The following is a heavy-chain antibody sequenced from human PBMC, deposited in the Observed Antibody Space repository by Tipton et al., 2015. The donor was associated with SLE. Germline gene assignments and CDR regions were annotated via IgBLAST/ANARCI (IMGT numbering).Heavy chain of an antibody. CDR1: GFTFSSYW. J-gene: IGHJ4*02. D-gene: IGHD5-24*01. V-gene: IGHV3-7*01. Sequence: SLRLSCAASGFTFSSYWTNWVRQAPGKEPEWVANIKKDGSDKYYVDSVKGRFTISRDNAMDSLYLQMNSLRGDDTAVYWCARGDGDYGGQGTLVTVSS. CDR3: ARGDGDY. CDR2: IKKDGSDK.